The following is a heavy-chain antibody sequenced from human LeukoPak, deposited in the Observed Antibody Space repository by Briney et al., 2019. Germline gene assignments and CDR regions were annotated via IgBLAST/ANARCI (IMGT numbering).Heavy chain of an antibody. CDR2: INHSGST. CDR1: GGSFSGYY. D-gene: IGHD2-8*02. J-gene: IGHJ3*02. V-gene: IGHV4-34*01. CDR3: ARDRRLYCTGGVCYFDAFDI. Sequence: SETLSLTCAVHGGSFSGYYWSWIRQPPGKGLEWIGEINHSGSTNYNPSLKSRVTISVDTSKNQFSLKLSSVTAADTAVYYCARDRRLYCTGGVCYFDAFDIWGQGTMVTVSS.